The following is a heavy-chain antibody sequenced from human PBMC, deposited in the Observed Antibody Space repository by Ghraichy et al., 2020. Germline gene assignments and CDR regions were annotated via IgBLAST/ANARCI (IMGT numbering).Heavy chain of an antibody. V-gene: IGHV4-34*01. D-gene: IGHD3-10*01. CDR1: GGSFSGYY. J-gene: IGHJ4*02. CDR3: ARSRLLWFRELCLDY. Sequence: SETLSLTCAVYGGSFSGYYWSWIRQPPGKGLEWIGEINHSGSTNYNPSLKSRVTISVDTSKNQFSLKLSSVTAADTAVYYCARSRLLWFRELCLDYWGQGTLVTVSS. CDR2: INHSGST.